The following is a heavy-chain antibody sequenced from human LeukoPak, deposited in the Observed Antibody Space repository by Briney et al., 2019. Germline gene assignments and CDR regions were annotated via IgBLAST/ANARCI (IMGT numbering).Heavy chain of an antibody. CDR2: ISAYNGNT. CDR1: GYTFTSYG. Sequence: SVKVSCKASGYTFTSYGFSWVRQAPGQGLEWMGWISAYNGNTNYARKLQGRVTMTTDTSTSTAYMELRSLRSDDTAVYYCARDPRGKWELLGDWGQGTLVTVSS. J-gene: IGHJ4*02. CDR3: ARDPRGKWELLGD. V-gene: IGHV1-18*01. D-gene: IGHD1-26*01.